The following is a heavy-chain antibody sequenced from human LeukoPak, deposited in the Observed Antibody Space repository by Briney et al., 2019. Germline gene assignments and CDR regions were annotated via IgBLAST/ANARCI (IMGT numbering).Heavy chain of an antibody. CDR2: ISAYNGNT. D-gene: IGHD3-16*02. J-gene: IGHJ2*01. Sequence: ASVKVSCTASGYTFTSYGISSVRQAPGQGLEWMGWISAYNGNTNYAQKLQGRVTMTTDTSTSTAYMELRSLRSDDTAVYYCARAAVASRYNWYFDLWGRGTLVTVSS. V-gene: IGHV1-18*01. CDR3: ARAAVASRYNWYFDL. CDR1: GYTFTSYG.